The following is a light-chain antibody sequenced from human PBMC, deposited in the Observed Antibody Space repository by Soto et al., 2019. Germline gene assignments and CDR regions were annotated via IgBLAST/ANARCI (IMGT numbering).Light chain of an antibody. CDR1: QSVTNK. CDR3: QQYDDWPWT. J-gene: IGKJ1*01. CDR2: GAS. Sequence: EIVMTQSPVTLSVSPGERVTLSCRASQSVTNKLAWYQQRPGQAPRLLIYGASTRATGIPARFSGSGSGTEFTLTISSLQSEDFAVYYCQQYDDWPWTFGHGTKVEIK. V-gene: IGKV3-15*01.